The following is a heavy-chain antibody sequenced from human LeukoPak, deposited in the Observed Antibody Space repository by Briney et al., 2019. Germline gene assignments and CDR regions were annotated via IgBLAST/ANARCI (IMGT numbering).Heavy chain of an antibody. CDR2: ISGSGGST. CDR3: AKVPTGPRGGFTLGHRNDAFDI. J-gene: IGHJ3*02. CDR1: GFTFSSYW. Sequence: PGGSLRLSCAASGFTFSSYWMSWVRQAPGKGLEWVSAISGSGGSTYYADSVKGRFTISRDNSKNTLYLQMNSLRAEDTAVYYCAKVPTGPRGGFTLGHRNDAFDIWGQGTMVTVSS. D-gene: IGHD3-10*01. V-gene: IGHV3-23*01.